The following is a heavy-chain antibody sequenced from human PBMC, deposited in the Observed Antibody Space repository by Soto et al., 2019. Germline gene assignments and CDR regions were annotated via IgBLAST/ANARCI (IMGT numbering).Heavy chain of an antibody. CDR2: MQHTGNT. CDR3: AKDVSSRRWFDP. CDR1: GASIRSYH. Sequence: QVQLQESGPGLVKPSETLSLTCAVSGASIRSYHWSWIRQPAGKGLELIGRMQHTGNTNYNPSLKSRVTMSVDTSKNQISLKMTSVTAADTAVYFCAKDVSSRRWFDPWGQGILVIVSS. J-gene: IGHJ5*02. V-gene: IGHV4-4*07. D-gene: IGHD3-16*01.